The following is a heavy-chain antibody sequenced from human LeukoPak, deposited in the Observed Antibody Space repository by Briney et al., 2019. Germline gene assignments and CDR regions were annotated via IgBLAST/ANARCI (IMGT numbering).Heavy chain of an antibody. Sequence: PGGSLRLSCAASGFTFSSYAMSWVRQAPAKGLEWVSAISGSGGSTYYADSVKGRFTISRDNSKNTLYLQMNSLRAEDTAVYYCAKGLRTGVGPYMGYHYYMDVWGKGATVTVSS. D-gene: IGHD3-16*01. CDR1: GFTFSSYA. CDR2: ISGSGGST. CDR3: AKGLRTGVGPYMGYHYYMDV. V-gene: IGHV3-23*01. J-gene: IGHJ6*03.